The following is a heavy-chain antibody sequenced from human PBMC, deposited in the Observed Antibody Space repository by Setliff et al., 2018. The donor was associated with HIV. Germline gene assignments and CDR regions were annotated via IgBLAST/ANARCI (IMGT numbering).Heavy chain of an antibody. CDR2: INTNTGNP. CDR1: GYTFTGFY. J-gene: IGHJ5*02. D-gene: IGHD3-3*01. V-gene: IGHV7-4-1*02. CDR3: ARAGRLTYYNFWSGRGWFDP. Sequence: ASVKVSCKASGYTFTGFYMHWVRQAPGQGLEWMGRINTNTGNPRYAQGFTERFVFSVDTSGSTAYLQINSLKSKDTAMYYCARAGRLTYYNFWSGRGWFDPWGQGTLVTVSS.